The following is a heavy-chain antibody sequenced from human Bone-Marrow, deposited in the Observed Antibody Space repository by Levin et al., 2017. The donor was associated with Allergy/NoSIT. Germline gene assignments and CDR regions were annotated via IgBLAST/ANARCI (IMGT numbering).Heavy chain of an antibody. CDR2: ISSDGSKK. D-gene: IGHD1-7*01. CDR3: ARDHDWNYGGNYYYGLDV. Sequence: PGGSLRLSCAASGFTFSNYAMHWVRRAPGKGLEWVAVISSDGSKKYYPDSVKGRFSISRDNSKNTVFLQMNSLRGEDTAVYYCARDHDWNYGGNYYYGLDVWGQGTTVTVSS. J-gene: IGHJ6*02. CDR1: GFTFSNYA. V-gene: IGHV3-30*04.